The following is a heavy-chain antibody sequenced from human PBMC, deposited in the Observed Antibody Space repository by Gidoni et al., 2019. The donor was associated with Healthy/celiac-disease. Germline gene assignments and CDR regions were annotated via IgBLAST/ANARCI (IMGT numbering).Heavy chain of an antibody. D-gene: IGHD1-7*01. CDR2: IYSGGST. CDR3: AREARGNWNYVRGWFDP. CDR1: GFTVSSNY. Sequence: EVQLVESGGGLVQPGGSLRLSCAASGFTVSSNYMAWGRQAPGKGLEWVSFIYSGGSTYYADSVKGRFTISRHNSKNTLYLQMNSLRAEDTAVYYCAREARGNWNYVRGWFDPWGQGTLVTVSS. V-gene: IGHV3-53*04. J-gene: IGHJ5*02.